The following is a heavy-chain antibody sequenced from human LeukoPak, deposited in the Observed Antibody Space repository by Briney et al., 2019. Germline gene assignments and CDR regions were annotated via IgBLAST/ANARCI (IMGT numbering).Heavy chain of an antibody. CDR1: GFTFSSYG. CDR2: IAYDGSNK. V-gene: IGHV3-30*03. Sequence: PGGSLRLSCAASGFTFSSYGMHWVRQAPGKGLEWVAVIAYDGSNKYYADSVKGRFTISRDNSKKMLYLQMNSLRAEDTAVYYCARDPANRGAFDIWGQGTVVTVSP. J-gene: IGHJ3*02. D-gene: IGHD3-16*02. CDR3: ARDPANRGAFDI.